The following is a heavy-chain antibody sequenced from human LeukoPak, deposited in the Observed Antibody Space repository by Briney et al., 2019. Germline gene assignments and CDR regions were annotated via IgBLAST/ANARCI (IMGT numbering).Heavy chain of an antibody. CDR2: IVPIFGTA. Sequence: GSSVKVSCKASGGTFSSYAISWVRQAPGQRLEWMGGIVPIFGTANYAQKFQGRVTITTDESTSTAYMELSSLRSEDTAVYYCARARCSGGSCYEAYWGQGTLVTVPS. V-gene: IGHV1-69*05. D-gene: IGHD2-15*01. J-gene: IGHJ4*02. CDR1: GGTFSSYA. CDR3: ARARCSGGSCYEAY.